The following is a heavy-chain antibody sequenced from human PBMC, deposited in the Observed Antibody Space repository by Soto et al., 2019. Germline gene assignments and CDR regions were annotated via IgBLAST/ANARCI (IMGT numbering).Heavy chain of an antibody. J-gene: IGHJ4*02. V-gene: IGHV4-31*03. Sequence: QVQLQEWGSGLVKPSQTLSLTCTVSGGSISSDGYYWSWIRRHPGKGLEWIGYIYYSGTTYYNPSLKSRVTISVDTSKNQFSLKLSSVTAADTAVYYCAREDEGSGSYDYWGQGTLVTVSS. CDR3: AREDEGSGSYDY. CDR2: IYYSGTT. D-gene: IGHD3-10*01. CDR1: GGSISSDGYY.